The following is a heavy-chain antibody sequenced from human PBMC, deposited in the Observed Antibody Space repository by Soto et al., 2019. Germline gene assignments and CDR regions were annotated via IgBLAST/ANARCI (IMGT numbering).Heavy chain of an antibody. J-gene: IGHJ3*01. CDR1: GFSLNTRGVG. Sequence: QITLKESGHTLVKPTQMLTLTCTFSGFSLNTRGVGVGWIRQPPGGALEWLALIYWDYDKRYSLSLRSRLTITKDTSKNQVVLTMTTMEPLDTGTYYCAHTYSSSPDDGFDVWGQGTRVTVSS. CDR3: AHTYSSSPDDGFDV. D-gene: IGHD6-6*01. V-gene: IGHV2-5*02. CDR2: IYWDYDK.